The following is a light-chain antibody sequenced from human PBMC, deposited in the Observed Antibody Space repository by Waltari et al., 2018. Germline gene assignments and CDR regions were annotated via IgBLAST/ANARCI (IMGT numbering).Light chain of an antibody. CDR3: AAWDNSLNGV. CDR2: NND. Sequence: QSVLTQPPSASGTPGQRVTISCSGSSSNIGRNAVIWYHQLPGAAPKLLIYNNDQRPSGVPDLFSGSKAGTSASLAISGLQSEDEADYYCAAWDNSLNGVFGGGTKLTVL. V-gene: IGLV1-44*01. J-gene: IGLJ3*02. CDR1: SSNIGRNA.